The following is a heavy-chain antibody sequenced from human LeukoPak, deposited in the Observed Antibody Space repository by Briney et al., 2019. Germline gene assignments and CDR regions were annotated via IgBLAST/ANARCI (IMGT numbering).Heavy chain of an antibody. Sequence: ASVTVSCTASGYTFTSYGISWVRQAPGQGLEGMGWISAYNGNTNYAQKLQGRVTMTTDTSTSTAYMELRSLRPDDTAVYYCARGGEDMITFGGVIVQYYFDYWGQGTLVTVSS. CDR1: GYTFTSYG. CDR3: ARGGEDMITFGGVIVQYYFDY. CDR2: ISAYNGNT. D-gene: IGHD3-16*02. J-gene: IGHJ4*02. V-gene: IGHV1-18*01.